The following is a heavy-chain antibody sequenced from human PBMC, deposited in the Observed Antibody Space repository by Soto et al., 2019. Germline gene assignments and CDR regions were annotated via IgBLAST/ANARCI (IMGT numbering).Heavy chain of an antibody. CDR2: IYYSGST. CDR3: ARGNRVVAATRGNWFDP. V-gene: IGHV4-30-4*01. CDR1: GGSISSGDYY. Sequence: PSETLSLTCTVSGGSISSGDYYWSWIRQPPGKGLEWIGYIYYSGSTYYNPSLKSRVTISVDTSKNQFSLKLSSVTAADTAVYYCARGNRVVAATRGNWFDPWGQGTLVTVSS. J-gene: IGHJ5*02. D-gene: IGHD2-15*01.